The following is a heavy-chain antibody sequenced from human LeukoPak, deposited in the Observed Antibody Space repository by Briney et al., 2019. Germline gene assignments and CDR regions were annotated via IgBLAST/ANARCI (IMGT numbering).Heavy chain of an antibody. CDR1: GVSISSYY. D-gene: IGHD2-2*01. CDR3: ARSKVVPAAISKSAAAGRIEDADY. J-gene: IGHJ4*02. CDR2: IYTSGSN. Sequence: PSETLSLTCTVSGVSISSYYWSWIPQPPGKGLVWIGRIYTSGSNNYNPSLKSRVTMSVETSKNQFSLKRSSVTAADTGVYYCARSKVVPAAISKSAAAGRIEDADYWGQGTLVTVSS. V-gene: IGHV4-4*07.